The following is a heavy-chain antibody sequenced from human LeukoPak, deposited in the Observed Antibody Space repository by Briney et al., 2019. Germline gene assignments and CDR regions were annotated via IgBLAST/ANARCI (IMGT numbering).Heavy chain of an antibody. V-gene: IGHV3-7*01. Sequence: GGSLRLSCEASGFSMSVYWMSWVRQAPGKGLEWVGNIKPDGSERNYVDSVKGRFTISRDNAKKSLYLQMNSLRAEDTAVYYCARDWGAYYHFFDYWGQGTLVTVSS. CDR1: GFSMSVYW. CDR2: IKPDGSER. D-gene: IGHD3-22*01. CDR3: ARDWGAYYHFFDY. J-gene: IGHJ4*02.